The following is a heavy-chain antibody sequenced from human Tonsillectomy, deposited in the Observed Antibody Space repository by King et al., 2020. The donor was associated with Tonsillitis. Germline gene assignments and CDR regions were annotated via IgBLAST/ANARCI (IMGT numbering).Heavy chain of an antibody. D-gene: IGHD6-19*01. Sequence: GQLVQSGAEVKKPGASVKVSCKASGYTFTNYDINWVRQATGQGLEWMGWMNPASGNAGYAQKFHDRVTMTRNTSISTAYMELNSLRSEDTAVYYCARTAGTVYWGQGTLVTVSS. CDR2: MNPASGNA. J-gene: IGHJ4*02. V-gene: IGHV1-8*02. CDR3: ARTAGTVY. CDR1: GYTFTNYD.